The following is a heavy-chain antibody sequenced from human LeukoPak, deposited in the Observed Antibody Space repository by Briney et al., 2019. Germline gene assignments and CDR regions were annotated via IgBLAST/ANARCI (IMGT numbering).Heavy chain of an antibody. CDR3: TPVMVEDRGF. D-gene: IGHD2-21*01. J-gene: IGHJ4*02. V-gene: IGHV3-15*01. CDR2: IKSNNDGGTT. Sequence: GGSLRLSCAASGFIFNKAWMNWVRQAPGKGPEWVGRIKSNNDGGTTDYASPVEGRFIISRDDSKNTIYLQMNRLIIDDAAIYYCTPVMVEDRGFWGQGTLVTVSS. CDR1: GFIFNKAW.